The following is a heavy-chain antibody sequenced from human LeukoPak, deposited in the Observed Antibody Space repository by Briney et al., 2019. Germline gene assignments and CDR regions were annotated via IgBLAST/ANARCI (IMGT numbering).Heavy chain of an antibody. CDR1: GGSISSYY. D-gene: IGHD5-24*01. CDR3: ARVSPQRRWLQEHGAFDI. V-gene: IGHV4-59*01. CDR2: IYYSGST. J-gene: IGHJ3*02. Sequence: RSSETLSLTCTVSGGSISSYYWSWIRQPPGKGLEWIGYIYYSGSTNYNPSLKSRVTISVDTSKNQFSLKLSSVTAADTAVYYCARVSPQRRWLQEHGAFDIWGQGTMVTVSS.